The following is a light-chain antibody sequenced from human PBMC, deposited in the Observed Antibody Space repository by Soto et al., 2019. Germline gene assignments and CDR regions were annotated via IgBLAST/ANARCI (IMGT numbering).Light chain of an antibody. J-gene: IGKJ2*03. V-gene: IGKV3-20*01. CDR3: QQYGASPPYS. CDR2: GAS. CDR1: QSVSSSY. Sequence: EIVLTQSPGTLSLSPGERATLSCRASQSVSSSYLAWYQQKPGQAPRPLIYGASNRATGIPDRFSGSGSGTDFTLTISRLEPEDFAVYYCQQYGASPPYSFGQGTKLEIK.